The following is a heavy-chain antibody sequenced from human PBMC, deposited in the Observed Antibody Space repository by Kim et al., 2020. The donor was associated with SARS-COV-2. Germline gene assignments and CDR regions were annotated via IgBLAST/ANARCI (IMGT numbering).Heavy chain of an antibody. J-gene: IGHJ3*02. D-gene: IGHD3-16*01. CDR3: ARGTADYNDAFDI. Sequence: YAQEFQGRVTITADESTSTAYMELSSLRSEDTAVYYCARGTADYNDAFDIWGQGTMVTVSS. V-gene: IGHV1-69*01.